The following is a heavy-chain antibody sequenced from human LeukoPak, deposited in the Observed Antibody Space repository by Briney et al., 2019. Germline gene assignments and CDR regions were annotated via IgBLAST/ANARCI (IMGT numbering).Heavy chain of an antibody. Sequence: PSETLSLTCTVSGGSISSYYWSWIRQPPGKGLEWIGYIYYSGSTNYNPSLKSRVTISVDTSKNQFSLKLSSVTAADTAVYYCARVPYSSSWAYYYCMDVWGKGTTVTVSS. V-gene: IGHV4-59*01. CDR3: ARVPYSSSWAYYYCMDV. J-gene: IGHJ6*03. D-gene: IGHD6-13*01. CDR1: GGSISSYY. CDR2: IYYSGST.